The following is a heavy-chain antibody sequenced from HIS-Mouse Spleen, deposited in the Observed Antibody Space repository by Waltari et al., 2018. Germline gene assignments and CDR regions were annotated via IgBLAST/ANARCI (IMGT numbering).Heavy chain of an antibody. CDR2: IYYSGST. V-gene: IGHV4-39*07. Sequence: QLQLQESGPGLVKPSETLSLTCTVSGGSIRSSSYYWGWIRRPPGKVLEWIGSIYYSGSTYYNPSLKSRVTISVDTSKNQFSLKLSSVTAADTAVYYCASQGSPDYYDSSVGAFDIWGQGTMVTVSS. D-gene: IGHD3-22*01. CDR1: GGSIRSSSYY. J-gene: IGHJ3*02. CDR3: ASQGSPDYYDSSVGAFDI.